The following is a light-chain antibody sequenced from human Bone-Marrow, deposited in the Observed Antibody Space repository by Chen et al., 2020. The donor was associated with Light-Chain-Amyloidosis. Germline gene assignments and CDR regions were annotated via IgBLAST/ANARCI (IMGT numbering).Light chain of an antibody. V-gene: IGKV1-17*03. Sequence: DIQMTQSPSAMSASVGDRVTITCRASQGISDNLAWFQQKPGKVPERLISAASTLQSGVPSRFSGSGSGTEFTLTVSSLQPEDFATYYCLQHKTYPYTFGQGTKLEIK. CDR3: LQHKTYPYT. CDR1: QGISDN. CDR2: AAS. J-gene: IGKJ2*01.